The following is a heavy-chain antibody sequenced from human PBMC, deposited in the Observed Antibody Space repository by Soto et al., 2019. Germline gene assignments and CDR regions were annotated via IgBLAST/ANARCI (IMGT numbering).Heavy chain of an antibody. Sequence: QVQLQESGPGLVKPSQTLSLTCTVSGGSISSGGYYWSWIRQHPGKGLEWIGYIYYSGSTYYNPSLKRRVTISVDTSKNQFSLKLSSVTAADTAVYYCAREGGNCNYDSDYYGMDVWGQGTTVTVSS. V-gene: IGHV4-31*03. D-gene: IGHD1-7*01. J-gene: IGHJ6*02. CDR2: IYYSGST. CDR3: AREGGNCNYDSDYYGMDV. CDR1: GGSISSGGYY.